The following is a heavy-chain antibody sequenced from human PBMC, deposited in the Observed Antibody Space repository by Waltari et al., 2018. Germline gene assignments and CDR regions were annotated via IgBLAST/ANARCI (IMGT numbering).Heavy chain of an antibody. Sequence: VQLLESGGGLVQPGGSLRLSCAASGFTFSSYAMSWVRQAPGKGLEWIGRIYTSGSTNYNPSLKSRVTMSVDTSKNQFSLKLSSVTAADTAVYYCARAKAAYYYYYMDVWGKGTTVTISS. V-gene: IGHV4-4*07. CDR1: GFTFSSYA. CDR3: ARAKAAYYYYYMDV. CDR2: IYTSGST. D-gene: IGHD2-15*01. J-gene: IGHJ6*03.